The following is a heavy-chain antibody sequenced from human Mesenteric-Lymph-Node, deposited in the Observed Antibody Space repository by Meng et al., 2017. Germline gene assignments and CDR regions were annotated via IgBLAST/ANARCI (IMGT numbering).Heavy chain of an antibody. CDR3: AREAGGTASYDY. CDR2: IYYSGHT. J-gene: IGHJ4*02. D-gene: IGHD5-18*01. Sequence: QVQLRESGPGLVRPSETLSITCTVYGGSVSSGSYYWSWLRQPPGQGLELIGYIYYSGHTNYNPALKSRVTISADTSKNQFSLKLTSVTAADTAVYYCAREAGGTASYDYWGQGTLVTVS. V-gene: IGHV4-61*01. CDR1: GGSVSSGSYY.